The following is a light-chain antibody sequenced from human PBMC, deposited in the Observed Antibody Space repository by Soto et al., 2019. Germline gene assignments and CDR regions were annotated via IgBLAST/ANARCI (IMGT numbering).Light chain of an antibody. CDR3: QQRNNWPET. CDR1: QSVSSH. J-gene: IGKJ2*01. CDR2: DTI. Sequence: EIVLTQSPATLSLSPGERATLSCRASQSVSSHLAWYQQKPGQAPRLLIHDTINRAPGIPLRFSGSGSGTDFTLTISSQEPEDSAVYFCQQRNNWPETFGQGTKLEIK. V-gene: IGKV3-11*01.